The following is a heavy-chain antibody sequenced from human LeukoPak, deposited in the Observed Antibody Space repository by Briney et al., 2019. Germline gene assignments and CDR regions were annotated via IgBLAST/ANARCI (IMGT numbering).Heavy chain of an antibody. CDR2: ISGSGGST. D-gene: IGHD6-19*01. V-gene: IGHV3-23*01. Sequence: GGSLRLSCAASGFTFSSYAMSWVRQAPGKGLEWVSAISGSGGSTYYADSVKGRFTISRDNSKNTLYLQMNSLRAEDTAVYYCAKDLQWLADPPDNWFDPWGQGTLVTVSS. CDR3: AKDLQWLADPPDNWFDP. CDR1: GFTFSSYA. J-gene: IGHJ5*02.